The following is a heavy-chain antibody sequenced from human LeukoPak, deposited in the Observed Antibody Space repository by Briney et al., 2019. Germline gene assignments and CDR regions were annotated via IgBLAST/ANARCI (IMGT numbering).Heavy chain of an antibody. J-gene: IGHJ4*02. CDR2: IYPGDSDT. D-gene: IGHD3-3*01. CDR1: GYSFTSYW. CDR3: ARGNDFWSGYRRYYFDY. V-gene: IGHV5-51*01. Sequence: GESLKISCKGSGYSFTSYWIGWVRQMPGKGLEWMGMIYPGDSDTRYSPSFQGQVTISADTSISPAYLQWSSLKASDTAMYYCARGNDFWSGYRRYYFDYWGQGTLVTVSS.